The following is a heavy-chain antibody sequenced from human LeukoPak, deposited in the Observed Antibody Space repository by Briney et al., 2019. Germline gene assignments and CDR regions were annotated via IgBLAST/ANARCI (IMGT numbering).Heavy chain of an antibody. Sequence: ASVKVSCKASGYTFTGYYMHWVRQAPGQGLEWMGWISAYNGNTNYAQKLQGRVTMTTDTSTSTAYMELRSLRSDDTAVYYCARDLLLWFGDPTHWGQGTLVTVSS. V-gene: IGHV1-18*04. CDR2: ISAYNGNT. CDR3: ARDLLLWFGDPTH. J-gene: IGHJ4*02. CDR1: GYTFTGYY. D-gene: IGHD3-10*01.